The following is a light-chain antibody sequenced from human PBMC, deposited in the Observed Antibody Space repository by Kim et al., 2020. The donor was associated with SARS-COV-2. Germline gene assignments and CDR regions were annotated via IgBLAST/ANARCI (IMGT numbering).Light chain of an antibody. Sequence: GQKITLSCSGSDSNIERNFVYWYQQLPGKAPKVLIYRNHERPLGVSDRFSGSKSGTSASLAISGLRSEDEGDYYCAAWDDNLSGRVFRGGTQLTVL. J-gene: IGLJ3*02. CDR2: RNH. V-gene: IGLV1-47*01. CDR3: AAWDDNLSGRV. CDR1: DSNIERNF.